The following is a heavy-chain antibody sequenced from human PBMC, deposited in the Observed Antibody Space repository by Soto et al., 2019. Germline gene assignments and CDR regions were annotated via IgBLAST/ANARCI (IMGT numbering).Heavy chain of an antibody. CDR1: GYSISSGYY. CDR2: IYHSGST. D-gene: IGHD4-17*01. CDR3: ARAGPYYGDYASDDY. V-gene: IGHV4-38-2*01. Sequence: PSETLSLTCAVSGYSISSGYYWGWIRQPPGKGLEWIGSIYHSGSTYYNPSLKSRVTISVDTSKNQFSLKLSSVTAADTAVYYCARAGPYYGDYASDDYWGQGTLVTVSS. J-gene: IGHJ4*02.